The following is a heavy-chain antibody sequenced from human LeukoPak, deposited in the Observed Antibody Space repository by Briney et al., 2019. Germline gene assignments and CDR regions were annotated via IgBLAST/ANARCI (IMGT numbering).Heavy chain of an antibody. CDR1: GGTFSSYA. Sequence: SVKVSCKASGGTFSSYAISWVRQAPGQGLEGMGRIIPILGIANYAQKFQGRVTITADKSTSTAYMELSSLRSEDTAVYYCARDRELLSFDYWGQGTLVTVSS. J-gene: IGHJ4*02. CDR3: ARDRELLSFDY. CDR2: IIPILGIA. V-gene: IGHV1-69*04. D-gene: IGHD1-26*01.